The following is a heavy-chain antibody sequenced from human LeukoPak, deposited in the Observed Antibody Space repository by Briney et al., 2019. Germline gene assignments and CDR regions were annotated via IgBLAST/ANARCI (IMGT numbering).Heavy chain of an antibody. CDR1: GGSITTSNW. Sequence: GTLSLTCTVSGGSITTSNWWSWVRQAPGKGLEWVANIKQDGSEKYYVDSVKGRFTISRDNAKNSLYLQMNSLRAEDTAVYYCAREYPGVAVAGTAYFDYWGQGTLVTVSS. V-gene: IGHV3-7*01. D-gene: IGHD6-19*01. CDR2: IKQDGSEK. J-gene: IGHJ4*02. CDR3: AREYPGVAVAGTAYFDY.